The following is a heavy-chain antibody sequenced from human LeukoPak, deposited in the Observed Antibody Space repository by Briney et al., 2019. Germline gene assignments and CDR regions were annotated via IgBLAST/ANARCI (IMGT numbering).Heavy chain of an antibody. CDR3: ARGRKRYSSSWRPPAYFDY. CDR1: GYTFTGYY. CDR2: INPNSGGT. V-gene: IGHV1-2*02. D-gene: IGHD6-13*01. Sequence: ASVKVSCKASGYTFTGYYMHWVRQAPGQGLEWMGWINPNSGGTNYAQKFQGRVTMTRDTSKNQFSLKLSSVTAADTAVYYCARGRKRYSSSWRPPAYFDYWGQGTLVTVSS. J-gene: IGHJ4*02.